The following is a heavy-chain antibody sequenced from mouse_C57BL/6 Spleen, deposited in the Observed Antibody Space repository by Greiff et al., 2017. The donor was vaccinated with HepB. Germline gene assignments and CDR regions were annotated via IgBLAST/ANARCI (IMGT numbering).Heavy chain of an antibody. D-gene: IGHD1-1*01. J-gene: IGHJ3*01. CDR1: GYTFTDYN. CDR2: INPNNGGT. CDR3: ASLYYYGSSPAWFAY. V-gene: IGHV1-18*01. Sequence: EVQLQQSGPELVKPGASVKIPCKASGYTFTDYNMDWVKQSHGKSLEWIGDINPNNGGTIYNQKFKGKATLTVDKSSSTAYMELRSLTSEDTAVYYCASLYYYGSSPAWFAYWGKGTLVTVAA.